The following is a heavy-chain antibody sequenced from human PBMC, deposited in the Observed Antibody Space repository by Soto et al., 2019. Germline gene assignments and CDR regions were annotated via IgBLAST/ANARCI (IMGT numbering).Heavy chain of an antibody. J-gene: IGHJ6*02. Sequence: EVQLVESGGGLVKPGGSLRLSCAASGFTFSSYSMNWVRQAPGKGLEWVSSISSSSSYIYYADSVKGRFTISRGNPKNWLYLQLTSLRADNTAVYDCARHTAMDPSNYYYGMDVWGQGTTVTVSS. V-gene: IGHV3-21*04. CDR1: GFTFSSYS. CDR3: ARHTAMDPSNYYYGMDV. CDR2: ISSSSSYI. D-gene: IGHD5-18*01.